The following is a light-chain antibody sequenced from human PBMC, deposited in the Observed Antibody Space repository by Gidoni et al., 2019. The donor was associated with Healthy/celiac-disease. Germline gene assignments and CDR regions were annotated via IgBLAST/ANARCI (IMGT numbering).Light chain of an antibody. Sequence: QSALTQPASVSGSPGQSITISCPGTSRHVGGYNYVAWYQQHPGKAPKLMIFDVSNRPSGVSNRFSGSKSGNTASLTISGLQAEDEADYYCSSYTSSSTLEVVFGGGTKLTVL. CDR3: SSYTSSSTLEVV. CDR2: DVS. J-gene: IGLJ2*01. CDR1: SRHVGGYNY. V-gene: IGLV2-14*01.